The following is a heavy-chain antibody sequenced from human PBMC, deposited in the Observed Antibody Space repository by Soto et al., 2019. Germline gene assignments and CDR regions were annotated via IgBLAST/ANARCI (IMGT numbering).Heavy chain of an antibody. Sequence: SVKGSRKASGWSLSRYAVSRVRQAPGQGLEWMGGIIPIVGTGNYAQNFQGRVAITADESTSTAYMELSSLRSEDTAMYYCARDLRAAGRPGMDVWGQGNTVTVSS. V-gene: IGHV1-69*01. CDR3: ARDLRAAGRPGMDV. CDR2: IIPIVGTG. D-gene: IGHD6-13*01. CDR1: GWSLSRYA. J-gene: IGHJ6*02.